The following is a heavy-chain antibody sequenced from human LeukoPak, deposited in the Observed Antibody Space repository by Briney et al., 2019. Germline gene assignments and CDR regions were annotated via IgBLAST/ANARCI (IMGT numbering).Heavy chain of an antibody. CDR2: IYHSGST. Sequence: PSETLSLTCAVSGGSISSSNWWSWVRQPPGKGLEWIGEIYHSGSTNYNTSLKSRVTISVDKSKNQFSLKLSSVTAADTAVYYCARGFGRVRGVIITGFDYWGQGTLVTVSS. D-gene: IGHD3-10*01. J-gene: IGHJ4*02. V-gene: IGHV4-4*02. CDR1: GGSISSSNW. CDR3: ARGFGRVRGVIITGFDY.